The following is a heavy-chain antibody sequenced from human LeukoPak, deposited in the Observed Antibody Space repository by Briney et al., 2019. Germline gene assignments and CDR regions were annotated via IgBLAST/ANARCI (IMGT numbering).Heavy chain of an antibody. CDR2: IWYDGSNK. J-gene: IGHJ4*02. CDR1: GFTFSNYG. D-gene: IGHD3-9*01. V-gene: IGHV3-33*01. CDR3: ARGLTGYYFDY. Sequence: TGRSLRLSCAASGFTFSNYGMHWVRQAPGKGLEWVAVIWYDGSNKYYVDSVKGRFTISRDNSKNTLYLQMNSLTFDDTAVYYCARGLTGYYFDYWGQGTLLTVSS.